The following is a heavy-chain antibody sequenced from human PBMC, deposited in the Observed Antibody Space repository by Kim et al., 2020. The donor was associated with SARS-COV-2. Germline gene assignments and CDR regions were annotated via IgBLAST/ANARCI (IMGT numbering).Heavy chain of an antibody. V-gene: IGHV1-2*06. D-gene: IGHD5-18*01. CDR1: GYSFSGYY. J-gene: IGHJ6*02. CDR3: ARGGKSTDMVYQMDV. Sequence: ASVKVSCKASGYSFSGYYIHWVRQARGKGLEWMGRINPNRDNTSYAQKFQGRVTVTRDTSINTAFMDLNSLTSDDTAVYYCARGGKSTDMVYQMDVWGQGTTVSVSS. CDR2: INPNRDNT.